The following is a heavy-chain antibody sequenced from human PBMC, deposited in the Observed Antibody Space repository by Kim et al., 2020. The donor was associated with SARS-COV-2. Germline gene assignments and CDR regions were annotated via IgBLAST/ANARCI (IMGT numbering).Heavy chain of an antibody. Sequence: GGSLRLSCAASGFTFSSYAIHWVRQAPGKGLEWVAVISYDGSNKYYADSVKGRFTISRDNSKNTLYLQMNSLRAEDTAVYYCAREYLEAKGYCSSTTCPPWFDPWGQGTLVTVSS. D-gene: IGHD2-2*01. J-gene: IGHJ5*02. V-gene: IGHV3-30*04. CDR3: AREYLEAKGYCSSTTCPPWFDP. CDR2: ISYDGSNK. CDR1: GFTFSSYA.